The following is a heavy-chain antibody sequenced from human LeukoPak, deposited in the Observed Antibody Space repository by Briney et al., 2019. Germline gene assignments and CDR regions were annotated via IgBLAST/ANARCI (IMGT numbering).Heavy chain of an antibody. CDR2: INTYNGIT. CDR1: GYTFTSHG. Sequence: EASVKVSCKASGYTFTSHGISWVRQAPGQGLEWMGWINTYNGITNYAQRVQGRVTMTTDTSTNTAYMELRNLRSDDTAVYYCVREDCSDSSCYLGDVWGQGTTVTVCS. CDR3: VREDCSDSSCYLGDV. D-gene: IGHD2-15*01. J-gene: IGHJ6*02. V-gene: IGHV1-18*01.